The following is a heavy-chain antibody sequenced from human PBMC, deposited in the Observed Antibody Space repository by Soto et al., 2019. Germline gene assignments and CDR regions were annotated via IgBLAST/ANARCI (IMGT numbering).Heavy chain of an antibody. CDR3: ARGRSEYYGSGSYRDYYYYMEV. V-gene: IGHV1-69*13. Sequence: SVKVSCKASGGTFSSYAISWVRQAPGQGLEWMGGIIPIFGTANYAQKFQGRVTITADESTSTAYMELSSLRSEDTAVYYCARGRSEYYGSGSYRDYYYYMEVWGKGTTVTVSS. D-gene: IGHD3-10*01. CDR1: GGTFSSYA. J-gene: IGHJ6*03. CDR2: IIPIFGTA.